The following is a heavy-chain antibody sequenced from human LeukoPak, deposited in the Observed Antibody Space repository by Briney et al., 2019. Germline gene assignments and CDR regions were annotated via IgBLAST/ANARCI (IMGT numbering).Heavy chain of an antibody. V-gene: IGHV3-30*02. Sequence: GGSLRLSCAAFGFTFSSYGMHLVRQTPGKGLEWVAFIRHDGSYQQYADSVKGRFTFSRDNSKDMVYLQMNSLRTEDTAVYYCAKNRDSSDYPRDFDFWGQGTLVTVSS. CDR1: GFTFSSYG. CDR3: AKNRDSSDYPRDFDF. D-gene: IGHD3-22*01. CDR2: IRHDGSYQ. J-gene: IGHJ4*02.